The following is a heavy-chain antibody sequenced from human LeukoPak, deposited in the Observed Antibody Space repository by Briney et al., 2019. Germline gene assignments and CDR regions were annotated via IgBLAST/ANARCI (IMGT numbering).Heavy chain of an antibody. D-gene: IGHD3-16*01. CDR2: IYYSGST. Sequence: SETLSLTCTVSGGSTSSYSWTWIRQPPGKGLEWIGSIYYSGSTNYNPSLKSRVTISVDTSKNHFSLKLSSVTAADTAVYYCARDRVLGAFDIRGQGTMVTVSS. J-gene: IGHJ3*02. CDR3: ARDRVLGAFDI. CDR1: GGSTSSYS. V-gene: IGHV4-59*01.